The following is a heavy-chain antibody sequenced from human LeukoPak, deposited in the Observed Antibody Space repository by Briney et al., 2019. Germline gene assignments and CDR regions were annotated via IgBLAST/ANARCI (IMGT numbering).Heavy chain of an antibody. D-gene: IGHD2-2*01. J-gene: IGHJ4*02. Sequence: ASVKVSCKASGYTFTSYGINWVRQAPGQGLEWMGWISTYNGNTNYAQKLQGRVAMTTDTSTTTAYMELRSLRSEDTAVYYCAGGRTDIVVVPATLRNYYFDYWGQGTLVTVSS. V-gene: IGHV1-18*01. CDR3: AGGRTDIVVVPATLRNYYFDY. CDR2: ISTYNGNT. CDR1: GYTFTSYG.